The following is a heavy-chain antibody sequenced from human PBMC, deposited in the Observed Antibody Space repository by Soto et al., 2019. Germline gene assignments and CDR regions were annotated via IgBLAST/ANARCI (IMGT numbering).Heavy chain of an antibody. Sequence: PGGSLRLSCAGSGFTFGDSYMSWIRQAPGKGLEWLSYISPGSRYPAYADSVKGRFTISRDNAKRSLYLQMMSLTAEDTAIYYCVRGGGGGLFDPWGQGTMITVSS. CDR2: ISPGSRYP. J-gene: IGHJ5*02. V-gene: IGHV3-11*06. CDR1: GFTFGDSY. D-gene: IGHD2-15*01. CDR3: VRGGGGGLFDP.